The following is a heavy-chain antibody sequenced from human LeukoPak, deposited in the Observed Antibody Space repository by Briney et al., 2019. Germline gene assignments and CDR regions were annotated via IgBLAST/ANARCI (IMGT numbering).Heavy chain of an antibody. V-gene: IGHV1-46*01. J-gene: IGHJ2*01. CDR3: ARGGGFTPASWYFGL. D-gene: IGHD2-15*01. CDR1: GYTYTSYY. CDR2: INPSGGST. Sequence: ASVKVSCKASGYTYTSYYMHWARQAPGQGLEWMGIINPSGGSTSYAQKFQGRVTMTRDTSTSTVYMELSSLRSEDTAVYYCARGGGFTPASWYFGLWGRGTLATVSS.